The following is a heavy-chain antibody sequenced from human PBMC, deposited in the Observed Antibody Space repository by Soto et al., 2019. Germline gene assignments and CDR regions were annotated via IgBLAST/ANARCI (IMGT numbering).Heavy chain of an antibody. CDR3: ARDPRSIGDFWSGYYTGRVGPIDY. V-gene: IGHV3-30-3*01. J-gene: IGHJ4*02. CDR2: ISYDGSNK. Sequence: GGSLRLSCAASGFTFSSYAMHWVRQAPGKGLEWVAVISYDGSNKYYADSVKGRFTISRDNSKNTLYLQMNSLRAEDTAVYYCARDPRSIGDFWSGYYTGRVGPIDYWGQGTLVTVSS. CDR1: GFTFSSYA. D-gene: IGHD3-3*01.